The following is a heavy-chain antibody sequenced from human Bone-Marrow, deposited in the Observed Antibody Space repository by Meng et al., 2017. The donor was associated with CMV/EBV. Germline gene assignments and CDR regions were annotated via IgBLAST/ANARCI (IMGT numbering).Heavy chain of an antibody. Sequence: SETLSLTCAVSGGSISSSNWWSWVRQPPGKGLEWIGEIYHSGSTYYNPSLKSRVTIAVDKSNNQFSLKLTSVTAADTAVYYCARVALYYYGSGSPLPETNYYYGMDVWGQGTTVTVSS. CDR2: IYHSGST. J-gene: IGHJ6*02. V-gene: IGHV4-4*02. CDR3: ARVALYYYGSGSPLPETNYYYGMDV. CDR1: GGSISSSNW. D-gene: IGHD3-10*01.